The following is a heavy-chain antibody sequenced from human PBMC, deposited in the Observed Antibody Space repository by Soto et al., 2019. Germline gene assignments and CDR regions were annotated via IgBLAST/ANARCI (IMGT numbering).Heavy chain of an antibody. V-gene: IGHV3-30-3*01. CDR2: ISYDGSNK. CDR1: GFTFSTYA. D-gene: IGHD2-21*02. J-gene: IGHJ3*02. Sequence: TGGSLRLSCATSGFTFSTYAMTWVRQAPGKGLEWVAVISYDGSNKYYADSVKGRFTISRDNSKNTLYLQMNSLRAEDTAVYYCARYIVVVTATYAFDIWGQGTMVTVSS. CDR3: ARYIVVVTATYAFDI.